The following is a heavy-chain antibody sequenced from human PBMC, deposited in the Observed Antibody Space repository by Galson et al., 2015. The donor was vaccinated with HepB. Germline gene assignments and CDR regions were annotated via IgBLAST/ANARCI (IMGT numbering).Heavy chain of an antibody. J-gene: IGHJ5*02. CDR2: IWYDGSNK. Sequence: SLRLSCAASGFTFSSYGMHWVRQAPGKGLEWVAVIWYDGSNKYYADSVKGRFTISRDNSKNTLYLQMNSLRAEDTAVYYCARDLSEQWPFSTWFDPWGQGTLVTVSS. V-gene: IGHV3-33*01. CDR1: GFTFSSYG. D-gene: IGHD6-19*01. CDR3: ARDLSEQWPFSTWFDP.